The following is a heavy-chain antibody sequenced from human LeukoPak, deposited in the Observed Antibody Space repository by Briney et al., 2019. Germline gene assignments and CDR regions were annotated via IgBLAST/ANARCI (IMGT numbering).Heavy chain of an antibody. V-gene: IGHV4-31*03. CDR2: IYYSGST. Sequence: SQTLSLTCTVSGGSISSGGCYWSWIRQHPGKGLEWIGYIYYSGSTYYNPSLKSRVTISVDTSKNQFSLKLSSVTAADTAVYYCARVLWFGDADAFDIWGQGTMVTVSS. J-gene: IGHJ3*02. CDR3: ARVLWFGDADAFDI. D-gene: IGHD3-10*01. CDR1: GGSISSGGCY.